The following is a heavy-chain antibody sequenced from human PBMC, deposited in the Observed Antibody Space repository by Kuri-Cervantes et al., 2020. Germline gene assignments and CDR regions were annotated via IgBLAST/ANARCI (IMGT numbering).Heavy chain of an antibody. CDR1: GFTFSSYA. Sequence: LSLTCAASGFTFSSYAMSWVRQAPGKGLEWVSAISGSGGSTYCADSVKGRFAISRDNSKNTLYLQMNSLRAEDTAVYYCAKDPGSSGWYSPYYYGMDVWGQGTTVTVSS. V-gene: IGHV3-23*01. CDR3: AKDPGSSGWYSPYYYGMDV. J-gene: IGHJ6*02. CDR2: ISGSGGST. D-gene: IGHD6-19*01.